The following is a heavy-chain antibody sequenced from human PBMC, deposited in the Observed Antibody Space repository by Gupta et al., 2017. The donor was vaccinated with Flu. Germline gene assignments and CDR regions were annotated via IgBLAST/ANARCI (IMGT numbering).Heavy chain of an antibody. D-gene: IGHD4-17*01. Sequence: RHWVRQAPGQGLEWMGIINPSGGSTSYAQKFQGRVTMTRDTSTSTVYMELSSLRSEDTAVYYCARHGAGMDVWGQGTTVTVSS. J-gene: IGHJ6*02. CDR2: INPSGGST. V-gene: IGHV1-46*03. CDR3: ARHGAGMDV.